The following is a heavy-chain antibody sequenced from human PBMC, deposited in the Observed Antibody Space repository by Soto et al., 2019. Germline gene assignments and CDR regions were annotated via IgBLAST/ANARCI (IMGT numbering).Heavy chain of an antibody. CDR1: GGSISGDYW. CDR2: IFHSGST. Sequence: QVRLQESGPGLVKPSGTLSLACVVSGGSISGDYWWTWVRQSPGKGLEWLGEIFHSGSTNPNPSLKTPVTFSVDKSKREFYLNLTSVTAADTAVYYCARGDSGSYLREGLGYYYVMDIWGQGTTVTVSS. V-gene: IGHV4-4*02. J-gene: IGHJ6*02. CDR3: ARGDSGSYLREGLGYYYVMDI. D-gene: IGHD1-26*01.